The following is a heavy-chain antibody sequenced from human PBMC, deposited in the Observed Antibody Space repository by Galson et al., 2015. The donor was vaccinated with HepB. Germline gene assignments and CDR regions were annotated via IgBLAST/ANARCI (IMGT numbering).Heavy chain of an antibody. CDR3: ANHGSGSYYNRRGGAFDI. CDR2: IIPIFGTA. J-gene: IGHJ3*02. D-gene: IGHD3-10*01. V-gene: IGHV1-69*13. Sequence: SVKVSCKASGGTFSSYAISWVRQAPGQGLEWMGGIIPIFGTANYAQKFQGRVTITADESTSTAYMELSSLRSEDTAVYYCANHGSGSYYNRRGGAFDIWGQGTMVTVSS. CDR1: GGTFSSYA.